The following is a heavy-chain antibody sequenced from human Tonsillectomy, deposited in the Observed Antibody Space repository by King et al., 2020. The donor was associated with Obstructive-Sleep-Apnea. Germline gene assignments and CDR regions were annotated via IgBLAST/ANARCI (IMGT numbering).Heavy chain of an antibody. V-gene: IGHV4-34*01. D-gene: IGHD6-13*01. CDR3: ASGSGAAAVNWFDP. CDR2: ITLSGST. J-gene: IGHJ5*02. Sequence: VQLQQWVAGLLKPSETLSLTCAVFGGSFSDYYWGWFLQPPGEGLEWIGEITLSGSTNYISSLKSRVTISVATSKNQFSLKLNSLTAADTAVYYCASGSGAAAVNWFDPWGQGTLVTVSS. CDR1: GGSFSDYY.